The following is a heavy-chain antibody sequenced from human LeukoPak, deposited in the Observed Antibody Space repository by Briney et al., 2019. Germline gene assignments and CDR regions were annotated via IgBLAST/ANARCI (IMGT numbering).Heavy chain of an antibody. CDR3: ARRWFGELLYNWFDP. D-gene: IGHD3-10*01. V-gene: IGHV5-51*01. CDR2: IYPGDSDT. J-gene: IGHJ5*02. Sequence: GESLKISCKGSGYSFTSYWIGWVRQMPGKGLEWVGIIYPGDSDTRYSPSFQGQVTISADKSISTAYLQWSSLKASATAMYYCARRWFGELLYNWFDPWGQGTLVTVSS. CDR1: GYSFTSYW.